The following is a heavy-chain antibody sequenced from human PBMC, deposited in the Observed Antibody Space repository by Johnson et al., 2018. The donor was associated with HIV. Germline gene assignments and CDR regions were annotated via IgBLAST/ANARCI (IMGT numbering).Heavy chain of an antibody. J-gene: IGHJ3*01. CDR2: ISWKSINI. V-gene: IGHV3-9*01. D-gene: IGHD3-10*01. CDR3: TRDRDGVGVS. Sequence: VQLVESGGGLVQPGTSLRLSCAASGFSIDDFAMHWVRQAPGKGLEWVSGISWKSINIVYADSVKGRFTISRADAKNSLYLQMSSLKTEDTAVYYCTRDRDGVGVSWGQGTMVTVSS. CDR1: GFSIDDFA.